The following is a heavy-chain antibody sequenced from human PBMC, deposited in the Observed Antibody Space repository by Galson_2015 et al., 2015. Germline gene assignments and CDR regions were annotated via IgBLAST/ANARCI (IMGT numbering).Heavy chain of an antibody. Sequence: LRLSCAASGFTFSSYGMHWVRQAPGKGLEWVAVIWYDGSNKYYADSVKGRFTISRDNSKNTLYLQMNSLRAEDTAVYYCARDWGTVTTVYFDYWGQGTLVTVSS. D-gene: IGHD4-17*01. V-gene: IGHV3-33*01. CDR1: GFTFSSYG. J-gene: IGHJ4*02. CDR3: ARDWGTVTTVYFDY. CDR2: IWYDGSNK.